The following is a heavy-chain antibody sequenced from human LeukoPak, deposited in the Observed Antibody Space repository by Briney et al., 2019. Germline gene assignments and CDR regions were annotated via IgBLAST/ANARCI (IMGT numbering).Heavy chain of an antibody. J-gene: IGHJ4*02. CDR3: ARCASHYHDSSPVSY. CDR2: ISSSSSYI. V-gene: IGHV3-21*01. CDR1: GFTFSSYS. Sequence: PGGSLRLSCAASGFTFSSYSMNWVRQAPGKGLEWVSSISSSSSYIYYADSVKGRFTISRDNAKNSLYLQMNSLRAEDTAVYYCARCASHYHDSSPVSYWGQGTLVTVSS. D-gene: IGHD3-22*01.